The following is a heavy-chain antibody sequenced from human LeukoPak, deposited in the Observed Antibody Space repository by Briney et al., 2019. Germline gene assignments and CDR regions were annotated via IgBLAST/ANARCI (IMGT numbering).Heavy chain of an antibody. CDR1: GFTFRDYY. Sequence: GGSLRLSCAASGFTFRDYYMAWIRQAPGKGLEWVSYISSSGSRIYNADSVKGRFTISRGNAKNSLYLQMNSLRAEDTAVYYCARAFNDAFDIWGQGTMVTVSS. CDR3: ARAFNDAFDI. J-gene: IGHJ3*02. V-gene: IGHV3-11*04. CDR2: ISSSGSRI.